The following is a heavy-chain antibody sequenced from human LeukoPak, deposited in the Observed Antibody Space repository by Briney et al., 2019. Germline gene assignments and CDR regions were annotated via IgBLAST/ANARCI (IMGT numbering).Heavy chain of an antibody. Sequence: GASVEVSCKASGYTFTSYGISWVRQAPGQGLEWMGWISAYNGNTNYAQKLQGRVTMTTDTSTSTAYMELRSLRSDDTAVYYCARGEDYYDSSGYQPSAIWGAFDIWGQGTMVTVSS. D-gene: IGHD3-22*01. V-gene: IGHV1-18*01. CDR1: GYTFTSYG. CDR3: ARGEDYYDSSGYQPSAIWGAFDI. CDR2: ISAYNGNT. J-gene: IGHJ3*02.